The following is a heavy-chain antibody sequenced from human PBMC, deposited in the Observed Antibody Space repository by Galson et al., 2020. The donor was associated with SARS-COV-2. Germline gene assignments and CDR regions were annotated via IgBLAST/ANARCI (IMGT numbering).Heavy chain of an antibody. CDR2: ISWNSGSI. J-gene: IGHJ4*02. D-gene: IGHD2-2*01. Sequence: GGSLRLSCAAAGFTFEEYAMHWVRQAPGKGLEWVSGISWNSGSIVYADSVKGRFTISRDNAKNSLYLQMNGLRAEDTAFYYCAKSGCSSTSCYLNYWAQGTLVTVSS. CDR3: AKSGCSSTSCYLNY. V-gene: IGHV3-9*01. CDR1: GFTFEEYA.